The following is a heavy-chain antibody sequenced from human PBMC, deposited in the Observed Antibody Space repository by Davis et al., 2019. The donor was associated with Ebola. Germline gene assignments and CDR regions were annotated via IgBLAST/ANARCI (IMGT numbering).Heavy chain of an antibody. V-gene: IGHV3-11*01. Sequence: PGGSLRLSCAASGFTFSDYNMAWIRQAPGKGLEWVSYISRSGAVIYYGDSVKGRFTISRDNTKNSLNLQLSTVRTEDTAVYYCARAQPRVVTPFDYWGQGTTVTVSS. D-gene: IGHD3-3*01. J-gene: IGHJ4*03. CDR2: ISRSGAVI. CDR3: ARAQPRVVTPFDY. CDR1: GFTFSDYN.